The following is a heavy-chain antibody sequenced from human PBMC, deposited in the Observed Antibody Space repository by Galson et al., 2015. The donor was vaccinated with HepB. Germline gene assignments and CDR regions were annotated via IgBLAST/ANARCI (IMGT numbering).Heavy chain of an antibody. CDR2: ISGSGGST. CDR1: GFTFSSYA. J-gene: IGHJ4*02. V-gene: IGHV3-23*01. CDR3: AKADYYDFWSGYPQSFDY. D-gene: IGHD3-3*01. Sequence: SLRLSCAASGFTFSSYAMSWVRQAPGKGLEWVSAISGSGGSTYYADSVKGRFTISRDNSKNTLYLQMNSLRAEDTAVYYCAKADYYDFWSGYPQSFDYWGQGTLVTVSS.